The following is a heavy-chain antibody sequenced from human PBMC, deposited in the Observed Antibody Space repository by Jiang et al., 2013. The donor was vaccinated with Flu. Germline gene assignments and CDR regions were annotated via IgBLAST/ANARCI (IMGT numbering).Heavy chain of an antibody. CDR3: ARETGVTSWNDRYIEV. CDR1: GDSISSGNHY. CDR2: IYSDGST. V-gene: IGHV4-61*02. Sequence: GPGLVKPLQTLSLTCSVSGDSISSGNHYWSWIRQPAGNKLEWIGRIYSDGSTYYNPSLKSPVTMSLDMSKNQFSLKVNSVTAADTAVYFCARETGVTSWNDRYIEVWGQGILVAVSS. J-gene: IGHJ4*02. D-gene: IGHD1-1*01.